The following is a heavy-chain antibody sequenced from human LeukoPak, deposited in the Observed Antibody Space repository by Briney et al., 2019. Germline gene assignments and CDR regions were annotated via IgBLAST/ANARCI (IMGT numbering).Heavy chain of an antibody. J-gene: IGHJ2*01. Sequence: ASVKASCKASGYTFTGYHMHWVRQAPGQGLEWMGWINANSGGTNYAQKLQGWVAMTTDTSISTAYTELSRMRSDDTDVYYCARDYFGSGSDNYWYFDLWGRGTLVTVSS. CDR1: GYTFTGYH. D-gene: IGHD3-22*01. CDR2: INANSGGT. CDR3: ARDYFGSGSDNYWYFDL. V-gene: IGHV1-2*04.